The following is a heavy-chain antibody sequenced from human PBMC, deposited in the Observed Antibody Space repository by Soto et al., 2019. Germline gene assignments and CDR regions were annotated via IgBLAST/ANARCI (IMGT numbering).Heavy chain of an antibody. V-gene: IGHV4-34*01. CDR3: ARGLKLYSSSWYVD. D-gene: IGHD6-13*01. J-gene: IGHJ4*01. Sequence: QVQLQQWGAGLLKPSETVSLTCAVYGGSFSGNYWSWIRQPPGKGLEWIGEINHSGSTNYHPSLKRRVTISLDRSNKLYTLKLSSVSGAVTAVYYCARGLKLYSSSWYVDWGHGTLVTLAS. CDR2: INHSGST. CDR1: GGSFSGNY.